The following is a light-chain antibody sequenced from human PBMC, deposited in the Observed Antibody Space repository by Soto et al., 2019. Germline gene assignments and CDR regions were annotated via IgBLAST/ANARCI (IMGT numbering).Light chain of an antibody. CDR1: QGIRSW. Sequence: DIQMTQSPSSVSASVGDRVTITCRASQGIRSWLAWYQQKPGKAPKLLIYAASSLQSGVPSRFSGSGSGTDFTLTISSLQPEDFAVYYCQQYGGSPPWAFGQGTKVEAK. V-gene: IGKV1-12*01. CDR2: AAS. CDR3: QQYGGSPPWA. J-gene: IGKJ1*01.